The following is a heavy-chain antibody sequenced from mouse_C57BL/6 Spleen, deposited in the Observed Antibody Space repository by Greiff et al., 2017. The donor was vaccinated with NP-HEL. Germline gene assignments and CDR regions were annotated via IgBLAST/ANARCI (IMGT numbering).Heavy chain of an antibody. V-gene: IGHV1-54*01. CDR2: INPGSGGT. Sequence: QVQLQQSGAELVRPGTSVKLSCKASGYAFTNYLIEWVKQRPGQGLEWIGVINPGSGGTNYNEKFKGKATLTADKSSSTAYMQLSSLTSEDSAVYFCAREKVTTGFAYWGQGTLVTVSA. CDR1: GYAFTNYL. CDR3: AREKVTTGFAY. D-gene: IGHD2-2*01. J-gene: IGHJ3*01.